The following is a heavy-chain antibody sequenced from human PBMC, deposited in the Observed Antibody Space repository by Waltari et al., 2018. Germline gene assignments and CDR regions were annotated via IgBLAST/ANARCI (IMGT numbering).Heavy chain of an antibody. CDR2: IYYSGST. CDR3: ARWIGDYCSSTSCYFP. J-gene: IGHJ5*02. D-gene: IGHD2-2*01. Sequence: QVQLQESGPGLVKPSETLSLTCTVSGGSISSYYWSWIRQPPGNGLEWSGNIYYSGSTNYHPSPRRRGTISVDTSKDQFSLKLSSVTAGDTAVYYCARWIGDYCSSTSCYFPWGQGTLVTVSS. V-gene: IGHV4-59*01. CDR1: GGSISSYY.